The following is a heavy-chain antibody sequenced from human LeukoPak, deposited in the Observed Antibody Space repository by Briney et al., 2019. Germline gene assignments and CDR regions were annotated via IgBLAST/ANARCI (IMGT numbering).Heavy chain of an antibody. CDR3: TRVRGYYASGSYYPDNWFDP. CDR2: IIPILGIA. J-gene: IGHJ5*02. CDR1: GGTFSSYA. Sequence: SVKVSCKASGGTFSSYAISWVRQAPGQGLEWMGRIIPILGIANYAQKFQGRVTITADKSTSTAYMELSSLRSEDTAVYYCTRVRGYYASGSYYPDNWFDPWGQGILVTVSS. D-gene: IGHD3-10*01. V-gene: IGHV1-69*04.